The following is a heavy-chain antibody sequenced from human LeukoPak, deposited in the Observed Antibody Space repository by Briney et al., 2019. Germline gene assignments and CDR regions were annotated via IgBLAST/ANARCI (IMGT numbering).Heavy chain of an antibody. CDR3: AKFPVYYYDSSGYSYYFDY. D-gene: IGHD3-22*01. CDR1: GFIFSSYS. Sequence: QPGGSLRLSCAASGFIFSSYSMSWVRQAPGKGLEWVSAISGSGGSTYYADSVKGRFTISRDNSKNTLYLQMNSLRAEDTAVYYCAKFPVYYYDSSGYSYYFDYWGQGTLVTVAS. J-gene: IGHJ4*02. V-gene: IGHV3-23*01. CDR2: ISGSGGST.